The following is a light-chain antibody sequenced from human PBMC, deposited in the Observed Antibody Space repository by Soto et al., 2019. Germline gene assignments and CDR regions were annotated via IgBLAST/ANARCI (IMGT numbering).Light chain of an antibody. Sequence: ETVMPQSPATLSVSPGERATLSCRASQSVNSNLAWYQQKPGQAPRLLIYAASTRATGIPARFTGSGSGTEFTLTISSLQSEDFAVYHCQQYNNWPPGTFGQGTKVDIK. CDR3: QQYNNWPPGT. V-gene: IGKV3-15*01. J-gene: IGKJ1*01. CDR1: QSVNSN. CDR2: AAS.